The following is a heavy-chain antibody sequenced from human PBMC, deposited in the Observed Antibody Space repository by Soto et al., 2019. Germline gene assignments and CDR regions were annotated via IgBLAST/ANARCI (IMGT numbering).Heavy chain of an antibody. D-gene: IGHD3-9*01. J-gene: IGHJ4*02. CDR1: GGTFSSYA. V-gene: IGHV1-69*01. CDR3: ARGYDILTGCSQNFDPFDY. CDR2: IIPIFGTA. Sequence: QVQLVQSGAEVKKPGSSVKVSCKASGGTFSSYAISWVRQAPGQGLEWMGGIIPIFGTANYAQKFQGRVTITGNESTSTAYMELSSLRSEDTAVYYCARGYDILTGCSQNFDPFDYWGQATLVTVSS.